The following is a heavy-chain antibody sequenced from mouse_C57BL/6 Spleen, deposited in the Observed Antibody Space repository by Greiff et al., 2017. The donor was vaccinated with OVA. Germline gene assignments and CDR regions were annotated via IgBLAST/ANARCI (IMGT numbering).Heavy chain of an antibody. D-gene: IGHD2-3*01. CDR3: ARGEMDWYFDV. Sequence: LMESGPGLVKPSQSLSLTCSVTGYSITSGYYWNWIRQFPGNKLEWMGYISYDGSNNYNPSLKNRISITRDTSKNQFFLKLNSVTTEDTATYYCARGEMDWYFDVWGTGTTVTVSS. CDR2: ISYDGSN. V-gene: IGHV3-6*01. J-gene: IGHJ1*03. CDR1: GYSITSGYY.